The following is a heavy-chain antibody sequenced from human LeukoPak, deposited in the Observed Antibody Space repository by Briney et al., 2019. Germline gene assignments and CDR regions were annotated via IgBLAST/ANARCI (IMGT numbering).Heavy chain of an antibody. Sequence: SETLSLTCTVSGGSISSYYWSWIRQPPGRGLEWIGYIYYSGSTNYNPSLKSRVTISVDTSKNQFSLKLSSVTAADTAVYYCARSYYDILTGYPYYFDYWGQGTLVTVSS. J-gene: IGHJ4*02. CDR2: IYYSGST. CDR3: ARSYYDILTGYPYYFDY. CDR1: GGSISSYY. D-gene: IGHD3-9*01. V-gene: IGHV4-59*08.